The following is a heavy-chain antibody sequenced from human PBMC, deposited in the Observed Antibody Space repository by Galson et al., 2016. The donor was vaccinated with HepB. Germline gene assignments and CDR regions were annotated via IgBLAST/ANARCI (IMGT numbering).Heavy chain of an antibody. V-gene: IGHV1-69*13. J-gene: IGHJ4*02. CDR3: VTKPHSFSLLC. CDR1: GGSFNSFL. CDR2: LVPVFASP. D-gene: IGHD2-15*01. Sequence: SVKVSCKASGGSFNSFLISWVRQAPGQGPEWMGSLVPVFASPNFAQRFQGRLTLTADDSTTTAYMDLSGLTSDDTAVYYCVTKPHSFSLLCWGQGTQVTVSS.